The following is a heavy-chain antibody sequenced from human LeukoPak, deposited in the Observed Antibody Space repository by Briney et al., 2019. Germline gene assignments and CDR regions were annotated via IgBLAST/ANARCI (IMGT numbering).Heavy chain of an antibody. CDR1: GYTFTGYY. J-gene: IGHJ4*02. Sequence: ASVKVSCKASGYTFTGYYMHWVRQAPGQGLEWMGWINPNSGGTNYAQKFQGRVTVTRDTSISTAYMELSRLTSDDTAVYYCARRPGECSTTSCYYAYWGQGTLVTVSS. CDR3: ARRPGECSTTSCYYAY. CDR2: INPNSGGT. V-gene: IGHV1-2*02. D-gene: IGHD2-2*01.